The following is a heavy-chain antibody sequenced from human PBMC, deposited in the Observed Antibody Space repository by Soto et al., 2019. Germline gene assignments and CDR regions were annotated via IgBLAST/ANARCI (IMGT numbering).Heavy chain of an antibody. CDR3: ARGGNPIDY. CDR1: GYTFTNFG. Sequence: XVKGSSRSSGYTFTNFGLSCVRQAPGQGLEWMGWISAYNGNTNYAQNFQGRVTMTTDTSTSTAYMEMRSLRSDDTAVYYCARGGNPIDYWGQGTLVTVSS. V-gene: IGHV1-18*01. CDR2: ISAYNGNT. J-gene: IGHJ4*02. D-gene: IGHD3-16*01.